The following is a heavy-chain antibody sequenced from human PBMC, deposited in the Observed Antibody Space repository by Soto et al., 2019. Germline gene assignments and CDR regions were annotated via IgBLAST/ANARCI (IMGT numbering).Heavy chain of an antibody. J-gene: IGHJ5*02. V-gene: IGHV4-4*02. CDR2: IHDRGST. Sequence: QVKLQESGPGLEKPSGTLSLTCAVSGGSISNNRWWTWVRQAPGKGLEWIGEIHDRGSTNYNLSPKRRATVSIDRSKNQFSLEMRAVTAADTAVYYCAGQWAAGYGAFDPWGQGTLVTVSS. CDR3: AGQWAAGYGAFDP. CDR1: GGSISNNRW. D-gene: IGHD3-9*01.